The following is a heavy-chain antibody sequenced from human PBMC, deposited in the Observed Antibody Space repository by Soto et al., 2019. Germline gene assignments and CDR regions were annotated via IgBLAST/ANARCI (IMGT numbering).Heavy chain of an antibody. Sequence: QVQLVQSGAEVKKPGSSVKFSCKASGGTFSSYAISWVRQAPGQGLEWMGGIIPIFGTANYAQKFQGRVTINSDKSTRTAYMELSSLKTEDTAVYYCAGGSFLEGQRWSDYGMDVWGQGTPVTVSS. CDR2: IIPIFGTA. CDR1: GGTFSSYA. CDR3: AGGSFLEGQRWSDYGMDV. J-gene: IGHJ6*02. V-gene: IGHV1-69*06. D-gene: IGHD3-3*02.